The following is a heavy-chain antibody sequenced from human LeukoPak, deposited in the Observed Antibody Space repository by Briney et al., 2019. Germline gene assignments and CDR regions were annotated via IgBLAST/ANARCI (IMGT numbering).Heavy chain of an antibody. Sequence: ASVKVSCKASGGTFSSYAISWVRQAPGQGLEWMGGIIPIFGTANYARKFQGRVTITADESTSTAYMELSSLRSEDTAVYYCARDDGYCSSTSCSPTYFQHWGQGTLVTVSS. D-gene: IGHD2-2*03. J-gene: IGHJ1*01. CDR3: ARDDGYCSSTSCSPTYFQH. CDR1: GGTFSSYA. V-gene: IGHV1-69*13. CDR2: IIPIFGTA.